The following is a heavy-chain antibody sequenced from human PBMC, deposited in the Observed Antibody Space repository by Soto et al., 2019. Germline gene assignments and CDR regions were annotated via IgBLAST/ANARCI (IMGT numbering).Heavy chain of an antibody. J-gene: IGHJ4*02. V-gene: IGHV1-18*01. CDR2: VGTANANT. CDR1: GYTFIAYG. D-gene: IGHD3-9*01. Sequence: QVQLVQSGPEVTMPGASVKVSCKTPGYTFIAYGLAWRRQDPGQGAECLGWVGTANANTNYAEKFQSKVTMTSDRSTTTTYIELTSLRSDDTTVYYCARDLNTDPTAYYSFAYWGQGTLVTVSS. CDR3: ARDLNTDPTAYYSFAY.